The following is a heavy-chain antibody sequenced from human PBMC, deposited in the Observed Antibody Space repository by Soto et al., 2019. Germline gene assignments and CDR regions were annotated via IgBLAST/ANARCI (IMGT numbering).Heavy chain of an antibody. Sequence: SGGSLRLSCAASGFTFSWFSMNWVRQAPGKGLEWVSSVTSSPSSMFYADSVKGRFTISRDDAKDSLFLQMNSLRADDTAVYYCAREADFASSGYVLDYWGRGTLVTVSS. D-gene: IGHD3-22*01. V-gene: IGHV3-21*01. J-gene: IGHJ4*02. CDR2: VTSSPSSM. CDR3: AREADFASSGYVLDY. CDR1: GFTFSWFS.